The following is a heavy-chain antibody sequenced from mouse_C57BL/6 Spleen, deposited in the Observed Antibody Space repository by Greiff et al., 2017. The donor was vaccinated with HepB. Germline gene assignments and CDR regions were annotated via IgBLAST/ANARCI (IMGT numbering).Heavy chain of an antibody. Sequence: QVQLQQPGAELVMPGASVKLSCKASGYTFTSYWMHWVKQRPGQGLEWIGEIDPSDSYTNYNQKFKGKSTLTVDKSSSTAYMQLSSLTSEDSAVYYCARRIDYGSTLFDYWGQGTTLTASS. V-gene: IGHV1-69*01. CDR3: ARRIDYGSTLFDY. CDR2: IDPSDSYT. CDR1: GYTFTSYW. D-gene: IGHD1-1*01. J-gene: IGHJ2*01.